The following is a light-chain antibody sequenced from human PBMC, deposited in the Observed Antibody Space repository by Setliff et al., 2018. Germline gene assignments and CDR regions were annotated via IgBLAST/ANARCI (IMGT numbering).Light chain of an antibody. V-gene: IGLV2-14*01. CDR1: SSDVGGYNY. Sequence: QSVLTQPASVSGSPGQSITISCTGTSSDVGGYNYVSWYQQHPGKAPKLMIYDVSKRPSGVSNRFPGSKSGNTASLTISELQAEDEADYYCSSYTSSSTPDVFGTGTKGTVL. CDR2: DVS. CDR3: SSYTSSSTPDV. J-gene: IGLJ1*01.